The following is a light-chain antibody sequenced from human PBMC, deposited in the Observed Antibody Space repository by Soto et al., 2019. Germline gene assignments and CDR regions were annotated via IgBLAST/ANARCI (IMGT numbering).Light chain of an antibody. J-gene: IGKJ1*01. Sequence: DIQMTQSPSSLSASVGDRVTITCQASQDISNYLNWYQQKPAKAPKLLIYDASNLETGVPSRFSRSGSGTDFTLTISSLQPEDIATYYCQQNDNLPRTFGQGTKVEIK. CDR3: QQNDNLPRT. CDR2: DAS. CDR1: QDISNY. V-gene: IGKV1-33*01.